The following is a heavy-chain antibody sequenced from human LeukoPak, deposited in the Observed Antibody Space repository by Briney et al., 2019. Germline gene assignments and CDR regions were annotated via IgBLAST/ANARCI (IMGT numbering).Heavy chain of an antibody. CDR2: IIPIFGTA. Sequence: ASVKVSCKASGGTFSSYPISWVRQAPGQGLEWMGGIIPIFGTANYAQKFQGRVTITADESTSTAYMELSSLRSEGTAVYYCARDRSGRGSYYFDYWGQGTLVTVSS. CDR3: ARDRSGRGSYYFDY. D-gene: IGHD3-10*01. CDR1: GGTFSSYP. J-gene: IGHJ4*02. V-gene: IGHV1-69*13.